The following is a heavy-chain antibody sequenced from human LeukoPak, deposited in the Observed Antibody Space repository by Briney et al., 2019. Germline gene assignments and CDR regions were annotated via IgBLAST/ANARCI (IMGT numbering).Heavy chain of an antibody. CDR2: IGPSGTNT. Sequence: PGGSLRLSCAASGFTFSNYAMSWVRQAPGKGLEWVSSIGPSGTNTHYADSVKGRFTISRDNARNSLFLQMSSLRGDDTAVYYCVRRDSRDFWGQGTLVTVSS. J-gene: IGHJ4*02. V-gene: IGHV3-21*01. CDR3: VRRDSRDF. D-gene: IGHD6-13*01. CDR1: GFTFSNYA.